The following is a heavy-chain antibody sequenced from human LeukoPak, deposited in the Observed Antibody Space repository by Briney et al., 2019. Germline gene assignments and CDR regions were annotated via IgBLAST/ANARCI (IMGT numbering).Heavy chain of an antibody. D-gene: IGHD3-10*01. CDR2: ISYDGSNK. CDR1: GFTFSSYA. CDR3: ARDPMVRGVIY. Sequence: GGSLRLSCAASGFTFSSYAMHWVRQAPGKGLEWVAVISYDGSNKYYADSVKGRFTISRDNSKNTLYLQMNSLRAEDTAVYYCARDPMVRGVIYWGQGTLVTVSS. V-gene: IGHV3-30*04. J-gene: IGHJ4*02.